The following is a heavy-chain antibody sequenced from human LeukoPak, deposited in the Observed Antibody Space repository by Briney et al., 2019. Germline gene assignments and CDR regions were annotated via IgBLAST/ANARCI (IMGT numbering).Heavy chain of an antibody. D-gene: IGHD2-15*01. Sequence: SSVKVSCKASGYTFTSYYMHWVRQAPGQGLEWMGIINPSGGSTTSYPHKFQGRVTITRDTSTSTVDMELNSLTSEDTAVYYCARASRSGRRFDYWGQGTLVTVSS. V-gene: IGHV1-46*01. CDR3: ARASRSGRRFDY. J-gene: IGHJ4*02. CDR1: GYTFTSYY. CDR2: INPSGGSTT.